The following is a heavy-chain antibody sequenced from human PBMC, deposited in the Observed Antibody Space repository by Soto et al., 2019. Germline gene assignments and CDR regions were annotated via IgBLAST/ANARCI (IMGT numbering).Heavy chain of an antibody. Sequence: SETLSLTCTVSGDSISGGGFSWSWVRQPPGKGLEWIGYIYHSGTTYYNPSLKSRVTISLEKAKNQFSLNLRFVTAADTAVYFWSTSSCYPNNYFDPWGQGTLVTVSS. CDR2: IYHSGTT. V-gene: IGHV4-30-2*01. D-gene: IGHD3-22*01. CDR1: GDSISGGGFS. CDR3: STSSCYPNNYFDP. J-gene: IGHJ5*02.